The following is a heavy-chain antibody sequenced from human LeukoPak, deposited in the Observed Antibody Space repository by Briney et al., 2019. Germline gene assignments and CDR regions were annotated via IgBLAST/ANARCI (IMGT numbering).Heavy chain of an antibody. Sequence: PGGSLRLSCAASGFTFSSYSMNWVRQAPGKGLEWVSSISSSSYIYYADSVKGRFTISRDNAKNSLYLQMNSLRAEDTAVYYCARDPGRFLEWLFDYYMDVWAKGPRSPSP. CDR3: ARDPGRFLEWLFDYYMDV. D-gene: IGHD3-3*01. CDR2: ISSSSYI. CDR1: GFTFSSYS. V-gene: IGHV3-21*01. J-gene: IGHJ6*03.